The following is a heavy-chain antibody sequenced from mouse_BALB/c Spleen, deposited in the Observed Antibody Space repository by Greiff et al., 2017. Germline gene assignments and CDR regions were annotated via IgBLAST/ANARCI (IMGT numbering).Heavy chain of an antibody. CDR3: VRDDGNYEGFAY. CDR1: GFSLTSYD. CDR2: IWTGGGT. V-gene: IGHV2-9-2*01. J-gene: IGHJ3*01. D-gene: IGHD2-1*01. Sequence: VQLVESGPGLVAPSQSLSITCTVSGFSLTSYDISWIRQPPGKGLEWLGVIWTGGGTNYNSAFMSRLSISKDNSKSQVFLKMNSLQTDDTAIYYCVRDDGNYEGFAYWGQGTLVTVSA.